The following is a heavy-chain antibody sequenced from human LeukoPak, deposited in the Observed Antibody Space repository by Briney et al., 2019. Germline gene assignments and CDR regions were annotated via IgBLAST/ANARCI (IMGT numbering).Heavy chain of an antibody. CDR3: AKDPTYYYDSSGYYGVDY. Sequence: GGSLRLSCAASGFTFSSYAMHWVRQAPGKGLEWVSAISGSGGSTYYADSVKGRFTISRDNSKNTLYLQMNSLRAEDTAVYYCAKDPTYYYDSSGYYGVDYWGQGTLVTVSS. J-gene: IGHJ4*02. V-gene: IGHV3-23*01. CDR1: GFTFSSYA. CDR2: ISGSGGST. D-gene: IGHD3-22*01.